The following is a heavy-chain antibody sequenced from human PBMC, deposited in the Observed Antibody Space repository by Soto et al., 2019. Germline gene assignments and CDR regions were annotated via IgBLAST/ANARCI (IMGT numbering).Heavy chain of an antibody. V-gene: IGHV2-5*02. CDR2: IYWDDDK. D-gene: IGHD6-19*01. Sequence: QITLKESGPTLVKPTQTLTLTCTFSGFSLTTRGVGVGWIRQPPGEALEWLALIYWDDDKRYSPSLKTRLTITKDTSKNQVVLTVTNLDPMDTATYFCARDSSGWYGLDYWGQGILVTVSS. J-gene: IGHJ4*02. CDR1: GFSLTTRGVG. CDR3: ARDSSGWYGLDY.